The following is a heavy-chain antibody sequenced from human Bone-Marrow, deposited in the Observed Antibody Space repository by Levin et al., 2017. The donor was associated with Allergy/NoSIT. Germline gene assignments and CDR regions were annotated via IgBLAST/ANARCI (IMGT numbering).Heavy chain of an antibody. J-gene: IGHJ3*01. CDR1: GGSFTIYY. D-gene: IGHD2-2*01. CDR2: IYTSGST. Sequence: SQTLSLTCTVSGGSFTIYYWSWVRQSPGKGLEWIGRIYTSGSTTYNPSFESRVSMSVDMSRNHLSLKLRSLTAADTAVYYCAGHCSTTDCYNYDVFDVWGQGTSVTVSS. CDR3: AGHCSTTDCYNYDVFDV. V-gene: IGHV4-4*07.